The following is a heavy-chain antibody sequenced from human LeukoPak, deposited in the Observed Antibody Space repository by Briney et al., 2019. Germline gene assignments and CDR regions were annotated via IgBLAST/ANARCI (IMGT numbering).Heavy chain of an antibody. CDR2: IIPILGIA. CDR1: GGTFSSYA. J-gene: IGHJ4*02. CDR3: ARAGLYSSLFDY. Sequence: SVKVSFKSSGGTFSSYAISWVRQAPGQGLEWMGRIIPILGIANYAQKFQGRVTITADKSTSTAYMELSSLRSEDTAVYYCARAGLYSSLFDYWGQGTLVTVSS. V-gene: IGHV1-69*04. D-gene: IGHD6-19*01.